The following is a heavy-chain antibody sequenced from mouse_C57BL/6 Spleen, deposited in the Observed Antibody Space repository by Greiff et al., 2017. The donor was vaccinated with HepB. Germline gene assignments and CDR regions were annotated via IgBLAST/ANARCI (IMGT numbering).Heavy chain of an antibody. CDR2: IDPENGDT. D-gene: IGHD2-3*01. CDR1: GFNIKDDY. J-gene: IGHJ2*01. V-gene: IGHV14-4*01. CDR3: TFYDGYYYFDY. Sequence: EVQLQQSGAELVRPGASVKLSCTASGFNIKDDYMHWVKQRPEQGLEWIGWIDPENGDTEYASKFQGKATITADTSSNTAYLQLSSLTSEDTAVYYCTFYDGYYYFDYWGQGTTLTVSS.